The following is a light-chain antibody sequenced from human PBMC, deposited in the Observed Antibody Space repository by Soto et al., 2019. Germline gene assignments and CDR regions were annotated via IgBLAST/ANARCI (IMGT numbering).Light chain of an antibody. CDR2: DAS. V-gene: IGKV1-13*02. J-gene: IGKJ5*01. CDR1: QGISSA. Sequence: AIQLTQSPSSLSASVGDRVTITCRAIQGISSALAWYQQKPGKAPKLLIYDASSLESGVPSRFSGSGSGTDFTLTISSLQPEDFATYYCQHKGTFGQGTRLEIK. CDR3: QHKGT.